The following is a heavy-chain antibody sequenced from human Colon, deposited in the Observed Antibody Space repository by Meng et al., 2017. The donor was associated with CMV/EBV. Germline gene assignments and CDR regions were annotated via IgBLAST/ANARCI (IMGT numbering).Heavy chain of an antibody. Sequence: SETLSLTCTVSGGSISSGSYNWGWIRQTPGKGLEWVGSIHNSGSTPYSPSPNSRVTMSIDTSKNQLSLKLTSVTAADTAVFYCARLSGGHACCAADYWGQGTLVTVSS. CDR2: IHNSGST. J-gene: IGHJ4*02. V-gene: IGHV4-39*07. D-gene: IGHD2-8*02. CDR1: GGSISSGSYN. CDR3: ARLSGGHACCAADY.